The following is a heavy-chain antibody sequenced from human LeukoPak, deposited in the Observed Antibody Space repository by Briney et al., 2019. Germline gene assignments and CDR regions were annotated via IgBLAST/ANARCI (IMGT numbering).Heavy chain of an antibody. D-gene: IGHD5-24*01. V-gene: IGHV4-59*01. CDR2: IYYSGST. CDR1: GGSISSYY. Sequence: SETLSLTCTVSGGSISSYYWSWIRQPPGKGLEWIGYIYYSGSTNYNPSLKSRVTISVDTSKNQFSLKLSSVTAADTAVYYCARGGRWLQLYYYYYMDVWGKGTTVTISS. CDR3: ARGGRWLQLYYYYYMDV. J-gene: IGHJ6*03.